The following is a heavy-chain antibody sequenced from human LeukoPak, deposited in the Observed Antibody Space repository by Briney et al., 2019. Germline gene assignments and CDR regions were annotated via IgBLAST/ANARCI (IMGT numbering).Heavy chain of an antibody. V-gene: IGHV1-46*01. CDR1: GYTFTGYY. Sequence: ASVKVSCKASGYTFTGYYMHWVRQAPGQGLEWMGIINPSGGSTSYAQKFQGRVTMTRDMSTSTVYMELSSLRSEDTAVYYCARDIGGGAHAFDIWGQGTMVTVSS. CDR3: ARDIGGGAHAFDI. J-gene: IGHJ3*02. D-gene: IGHD2-15*01. CDR2: INPSGGST.